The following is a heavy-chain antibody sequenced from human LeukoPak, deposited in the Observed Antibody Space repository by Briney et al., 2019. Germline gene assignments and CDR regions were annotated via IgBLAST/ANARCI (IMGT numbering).Heavy chain of an antibody. CDR1: GGSISSGSYY. D-gene: IGHD6-19*01. J-gene: IGHJ4*02. CDR2: IYTSGST. Sequence: SETLSLTCTVSGGSISSGSYYWSWIRQPAGKGLEWIGRIYTSGSTNYNPSLKSRVTISVDTSKNQFSPKLSSVTAADTAVYYCARDRGGSSGWYGFDYWGQGTLVTVSS. CDR3: ARDRGGSSGWYGFDY. V-gene: IGHV4-61*02.